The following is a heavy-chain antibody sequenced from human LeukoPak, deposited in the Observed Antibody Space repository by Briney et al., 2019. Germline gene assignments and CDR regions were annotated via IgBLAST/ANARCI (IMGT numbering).Heavy chain of an antibody. CDR2: IYTSGST. D-gene: IGHD6-19*01. Sequence: SETLSLTCTVSGGSISSGSYYWSWIRQPAGKGLEWIGRIYTSGSTNYNPSLKSRVTISVDTSKNQFSLKLSPVTAADTAVYYCARASGAYSSGWYGELDWFDPWGQGTLVTASS. V-gene: IGHV4-61*02. CDR3: ARASGAYSSGWYGELDWFDP. J-gene: IGHJ5*02. CDR1: GGSISSGSYY.